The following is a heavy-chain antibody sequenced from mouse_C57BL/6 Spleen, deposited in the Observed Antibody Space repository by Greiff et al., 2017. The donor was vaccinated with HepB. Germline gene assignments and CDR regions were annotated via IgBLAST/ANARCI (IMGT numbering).Heavy chain of an antibody. J-gene: IGHJ3*01. CDR3: AIDYGKGAY. Sequence: QVHVKQPGAELVKPGASVKVSCKASGYTFTSYWMHWVKQRPGQGLEWIGRIHPSDSDTNYNQKFKGKATLTVDKSSSTAYMQLSSLTSEDSAVYYCAIDYGKGAYWGQGTLVTVSA. CDR2: IHPSDSDT. D-gene: IGHD1-1*01. CDR1: GYTFTSYW. V-gene: IGHV1-74*01.